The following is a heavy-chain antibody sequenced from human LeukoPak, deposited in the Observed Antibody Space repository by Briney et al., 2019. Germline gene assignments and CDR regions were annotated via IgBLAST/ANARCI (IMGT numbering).Heavy chain of an antibody. J-gene: IGHJ6*02. Sequence: ASETLSLTCTVYGGSIRGSSYYWGWIRQPPGKGLEWIGSIYYSGSTYYNPSLKSRVTISVDTSKNQFSLKLSSVTAADTAVYYCARWYYYYGMDVWGQGTTVTVSS. CDR1: GGSIRGSSYY. V-gene: IGHV4-39*07. CDR2: IYYSGST. CDR3: ARWYYYYGMDV.